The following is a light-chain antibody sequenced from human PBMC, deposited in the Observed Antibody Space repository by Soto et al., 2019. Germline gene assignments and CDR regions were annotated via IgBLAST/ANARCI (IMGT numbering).Light chain of an antibody. CDR2: EVS. CDR1: SSDVGAYNY. Sequence: QSALTQPASVSGSPGQSITISCTGTSSDVGAYNYVSWYQQHPSKAPKLMIFEVSDRPSGVSNRFSGSKSGNTASLTISGLQAEDAADYYCSSYTSSNTLVFGGGTKVTVL. V-gene: IGLV2-14*01. J-gene: IGLJ2*01. CDR3: SSYTSSNTLV.